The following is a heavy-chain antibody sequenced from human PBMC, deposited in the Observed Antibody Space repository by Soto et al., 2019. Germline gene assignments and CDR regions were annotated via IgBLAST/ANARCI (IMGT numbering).Heavy chain of an antibody. Sequence: KSSETLSLTCAVYGGSFSGYYWSWIRQPPGKGLEWIGEINHSGSTNYNPSLKSRVTISVDTSKNQFSLKLSSVTAADTAVYYCARGQGVIVVVAAAKFRWFDPWGQGTLVTVSS. V-gene: IGHV4-34*01. CDR1: GGSFSGYY. J-gene: IGHJ5*02. CDR3: ARGQGVIVVVAAAKFRWFDP. D-gene: IGHD2-15*01. CDR2: INHSGST.